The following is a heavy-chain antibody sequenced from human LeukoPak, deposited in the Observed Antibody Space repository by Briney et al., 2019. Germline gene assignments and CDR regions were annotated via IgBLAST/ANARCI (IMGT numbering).Heavy chain of an antibody. J-gene: IGHJ5*02. CDR2: ISANSGNT. Sequence: AAVKVSCKASEQTFTSLGITWVRQAPGQGLEWVGWISANSGNTKFAQKVQGRITMTTDTSTSTAYTELRSLRSDDTAIYYCARDRHYDASTVFDPWGQGTLVTVSS. D-gene: IGHD3-3*01. V-gene: IGHV1-18*01. CDR3: ARDRHYDASTVFDP. CDR1: EQTFTSLG.